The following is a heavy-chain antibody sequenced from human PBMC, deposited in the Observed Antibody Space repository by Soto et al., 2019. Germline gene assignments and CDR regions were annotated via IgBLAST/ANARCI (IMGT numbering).Heavy chain of an antibody. CDR2: ISSTTNYI. J-gene: IGHJ4*02. CDR3: ARESEDLTSNFDY. V-gene: IGHV3-21*01. CDR1: GFTFTRYS. Sequence: GGSLRLSCAASGFTFTRYSMNWVRQAPGKGLEWVSSISSTTNYIYYADSMKGRFTVSRDNAKNSVYLEMDSLSAEDTAVYYCARESEDLTSNFDYWGQGTLVTVSS.